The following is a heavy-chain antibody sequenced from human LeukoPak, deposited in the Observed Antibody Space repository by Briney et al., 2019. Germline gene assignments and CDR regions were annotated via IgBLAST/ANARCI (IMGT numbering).Heavy chain of an antibody. J-gene: IGHJ6*04. Sequence: GGSLRLSCAVSGFSFSSYAMSWVRQAPGKGLEWASAISGSGGNTYYADSVKGRFTISRDNAKNSLYLQMNSLRAEDTAVYYCAELGITMIGGVWGKGTTVTISS. V-gene: IGHV3-23*01. CDR2: ISGSGGNT. CDR1: GFSFSSYA. CDR3: AELGITMIGGV. D-gene: IGHD3-10*02.